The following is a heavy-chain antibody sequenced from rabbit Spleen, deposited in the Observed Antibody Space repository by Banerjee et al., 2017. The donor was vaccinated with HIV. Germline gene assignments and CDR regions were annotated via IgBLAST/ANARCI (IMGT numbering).Heavy chain of an antibody. CDR1: GFSFSSSYW. J-gene: IGHJ6*01. CDR3: ARDTSSSFSSYGMGL. D-gene: IGHD1-1*01. V-gene: IGHV1S45*01. Sequence: QEQLEESGGDLVKPEGSLTLTCTASGFSFSSSYWICWVRQAPGKEPEWIACISTSSGNAYFASWAQGRFPISKTSSTTVTLQVTSLSAADTATYFCARDTSSSFSSYGMGLWGPGTLVTV. CDR2: ISTSSGNA.